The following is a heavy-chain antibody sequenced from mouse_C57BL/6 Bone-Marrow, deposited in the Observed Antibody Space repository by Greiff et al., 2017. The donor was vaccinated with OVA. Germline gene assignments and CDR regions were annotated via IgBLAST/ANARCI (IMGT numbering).Heavy chain of an antibody. J-gene: IGHJ3*01. CDR2: IYPGDGDT. CDR3: ARGGYPKY. Sequence: VQLQQSGPELVKPGASVKISCKASGYAFSSSWMNWVKQRPGKGLEWIGRIYPGDGDTNYNGKFKGKATLTADKSSSTAYMQLSSLTSEDSAVYFCARGGYPKYWGQGTLVTVSA. CDR1: GYAFSSSW. D-gene: IGHD2-2*01. V-gene: IGHV1-82*01.